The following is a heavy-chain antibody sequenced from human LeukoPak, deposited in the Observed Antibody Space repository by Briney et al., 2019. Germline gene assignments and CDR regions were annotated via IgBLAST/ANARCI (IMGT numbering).Heavy chain of an antibody. CDR3: ARDPEAMTTVRYFDY. J-gene: IGHJ4*02. CDR1: GGTFSSYA. D-gene: IGHD4-11*01. Sequence: SVKVSCKTSGGTFSSYAISWVRQAPGQGLEWMGGIIPIFGTANYAQKFQGRVTITADESTSTAYMELSSLRSEDTAVYYCARDPEAMTTVRYFDYWGQGTLVTVSS. CDR2: IIPIFGTA. V-gene: IGHV1-69*13.